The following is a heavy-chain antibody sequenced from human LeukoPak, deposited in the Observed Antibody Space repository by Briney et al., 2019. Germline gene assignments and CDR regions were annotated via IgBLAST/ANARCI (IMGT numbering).Heavy chain of an antibody. J-gene: IGHJ4*02. CDR1: GYTFTGYY. CDR2: INPNSGDT. D-gene: IGHD3-22*01. Sequence: ASVKVSCKASGYTFTGYYMHWVRQAPGQGLEWMGWINPNSGDTNYAQKFQGRVTMTRDTSISTAYMELSRLRSDDTAVYYCARDSPDSSGYYPSYTIDYWGQGTLVTVSS. CDR3: ARDSPDSSGYYPSYTIDY. V-gene: IGHV1-2*02.